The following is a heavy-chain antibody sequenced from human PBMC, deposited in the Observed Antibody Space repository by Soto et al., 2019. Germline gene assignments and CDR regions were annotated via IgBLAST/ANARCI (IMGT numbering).Heavy chain of an antibody. D-gene: IGHD3-10*01. CDR2: IYYSGST. Sequence: ETLSLTCTVSGGSISSSSYYWGWIRQPPGKGLEWIGSIYYSGSTYYNPFLKSRVTISVDTSKNQFSLKLSSVTAADTAVYYCARHRGGPGCFDSCGQGILVTVSS. CDR3: ARHRGGPGCFDS. V-gene: IGHV4-39*01. J-gene: IGHJ5*01. CDR1: GGSISSSSYY.